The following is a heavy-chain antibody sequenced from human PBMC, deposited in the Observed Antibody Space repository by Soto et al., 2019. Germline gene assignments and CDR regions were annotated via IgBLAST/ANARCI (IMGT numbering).Heavy chain of an antibody. CDR3: ARGTYSTSWHGHAFDI. D-gene: IGHD6-13*01. V-gene: IGHV4-31*03. Sequence: PSETLPLTCTVSCGSISSCGYYWSWIRQHPGKGLEWIGYIYYSGSTYYNPSLKSRVTISVDTSKNQFSLKLSSVTAADTAVYYCARGTYSTSWHGHAFDIWGQGTMVTVSS. CDR2: IYYSGST. CDR1: CGSISSCGYY. J-gene: IGHJ3*02.